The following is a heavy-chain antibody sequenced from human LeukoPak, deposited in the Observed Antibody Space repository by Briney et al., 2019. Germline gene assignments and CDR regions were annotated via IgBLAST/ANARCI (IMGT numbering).Heavy chain of an antibody. V-gene: IGHV1-69*04. J-gene: IGHJ2*01. CDR1: RGTFSSYA. CDR3: ATEAIVVVTARDYWYFDL. Sequence: ASVKVSCKASRGTFSSYAISWVRQAPGQGLEWMGRIIPILGIPNYAQKFQGRVTITADKSTTTAYMELSSLRSEDTAVYYCATEAIVVVTARDYWYFDLWGRGTLVTVSS. CDR2: IIPILGIP. D-gene: IGHD2-21*02.